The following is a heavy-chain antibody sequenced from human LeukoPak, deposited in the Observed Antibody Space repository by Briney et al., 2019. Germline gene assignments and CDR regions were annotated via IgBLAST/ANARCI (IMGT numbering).Heavy chain of an antibody. V-gene: IGHV3-74*01. J-gene: IGHJ6*02. D-gene: IGHD3/OR15-3a*01. CDR2: IDGDGSSR. CDR3: ARILEGYYYFGLDV. CDR1: GFTFTSYW. Sequence: AGGSLRLSCAASGFTFTSYWIHWVRQVPGKGLEWVSRIDGDGSSRSYADSVQGRFTISRDNGKKTMFLQMNSLSAEDTAVYYCARILEGYYYFGLDVWGQGTTVIVSS.